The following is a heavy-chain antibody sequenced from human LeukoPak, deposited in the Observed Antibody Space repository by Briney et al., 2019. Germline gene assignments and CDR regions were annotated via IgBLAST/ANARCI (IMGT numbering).Heavy chain of an antibody. CDR3: AKSRGSSCYGPIDY. CDR2: ISDSGGST. V-gene: IGHV3-23*01. D-gene: IGHD2-2*01. J-gene: IGHJ4*02. Sequence: GGSLRLSCAASGFTFSSYAMNWVRQAPGKGLEWVSAISDSGGSTYYADSVEGRFTISRDNSKNTLYLQMNSLRAEDTAVYYCAKSRGSSCYGPIDYWGQETLVTVSS. CDR1: GFTFSSYA.